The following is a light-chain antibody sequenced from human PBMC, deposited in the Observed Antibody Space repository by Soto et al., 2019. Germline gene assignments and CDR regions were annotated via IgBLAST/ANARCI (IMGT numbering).Light chain of an antibody. CDR3: QQYGSSPRGT. V-gene: IGKV3-20*01. J-gene: IGKJ2*02. CDR1: QSVSSSY. Sequence: EIVLTQSPVTLSLSPGERSTLSCRASQSVSSSYLAWYQQKPGQAPRLLIYGASSRATGIPDRFSGSGSGTDFTLTISRLEPEDFAVYYCQQYGSSPRGTFGQGTKLEIK. CDR2: GAS.